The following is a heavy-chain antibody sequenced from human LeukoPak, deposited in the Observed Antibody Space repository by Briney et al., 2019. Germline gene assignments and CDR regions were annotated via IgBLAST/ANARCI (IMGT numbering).Heavy chain of an antibody. CDR2: IKTKTEGGTT. V-gene: IGHV3-15*01. D-gene: IGHD3-10*01. Sequence: GGSLRLSCAASGFTFSTYAMSWVRQAPGKGLEWIGRIKTKTEGGTTEYIAPVKGRFTISRDDSKNTVYLQMNSLQTEDTALYYCVTRVRSTGDYWGQGTLVTVSS. CDR1: GFTFSTYA. CDR3: VTRVRSTGDY. J-gene: IGHJ4*02.